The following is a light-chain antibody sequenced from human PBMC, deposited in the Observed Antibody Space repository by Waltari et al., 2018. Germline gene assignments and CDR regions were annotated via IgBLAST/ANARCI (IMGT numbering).Light chain of an antibody. Sequence: DIPMTQSPSSLSASVGHRVTITSRASQGISSCLAWYQQKPGKAPELLIYAASSFQCGVPSRFSGSGSGTDFTLTISSLQPEDFATYYCQQAYSFPLTFGGGTKVEIK. CDR2: AAS. CDR1: QGISSC. J-gene: IGKJ4*01. CDR3: QQAYSFPLT. V-gene: IGKV1-12*01.